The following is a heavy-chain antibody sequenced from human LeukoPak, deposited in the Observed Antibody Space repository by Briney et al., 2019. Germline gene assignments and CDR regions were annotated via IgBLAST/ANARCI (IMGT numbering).Heavy chain of an antibody. J-gene: IGHJ4*02. CDR2: IYYSGST. CDR1: GGSISSYY. V-gene: IGHV4-59*01. Sequence: SETLSLTCTVSGGSISSYYWSWIRRPPGKGLEWIGYIYYSGSTNYNPSLKSRVTISVDTSKNQFSLKLSSVTAADTAVYYCARGVYSSSWTPPGYWGQGTLVTVSS. CDR3: ARGVYSSSWTPPGY. D-gene: IGHD6-13*01.